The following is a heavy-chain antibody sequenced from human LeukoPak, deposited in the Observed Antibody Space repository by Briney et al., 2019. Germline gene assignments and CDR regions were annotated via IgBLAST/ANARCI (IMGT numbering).Heavy chain of an antibody. CDR3: ATDPIYSGYAFRFDY. J-gene: IGHJ4*02. CDR1: GYTLTELS. D-gene: IGHD5-12*01. Sequence: ASVKVSCKVSGYTLTELSMHWVRQAPGKGPEWMGGFDPEDGETIYAQKFQGRVTMTEDTSTDTAYMELSSLRSEDTAVYYCATDPIYSGYAFRFDYWGQGTLVTVSS. V-gene: IGHV1-24*01. CDR2: FDPEDGET.